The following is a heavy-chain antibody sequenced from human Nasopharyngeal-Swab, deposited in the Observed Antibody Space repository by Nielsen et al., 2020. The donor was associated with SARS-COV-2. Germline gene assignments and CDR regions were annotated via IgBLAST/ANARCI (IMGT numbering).Heavy chain of an antibody. CDR1: GGSFSGYY. Sequence: SETLSLTCAVYGGSFSGYYWSWIRQHPGKGLEWIGAINHSGSTNYNPSLKSRVTISVDKSTNQFSLKLSSVTAADTAVYYCARGFHIRYCSSTSCLYYYYYGMDVWGQGTTVTVSS. J-gene: IGHJ6*02. CDR2: INHSGST. V-gene: IGHV4-34*01. D-gene: IGHD2-2*01. CDR3: ARGFHIRYCSSTSCLYYYYYGMDV.